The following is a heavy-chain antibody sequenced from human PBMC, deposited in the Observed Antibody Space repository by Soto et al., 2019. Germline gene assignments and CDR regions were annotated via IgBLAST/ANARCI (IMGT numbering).Heavy chain of an antibody. J-gene: IGHJ4*02. D-gene: IGHD3-3*01. CDR1: GFTFSSYA. CDR2: ISGSGGST. CDR3: AKNIGFLEWLLYNY. V-gene: IGHV3-23*01. Sequence: GGSLRLSCAASGFTFSSYAMSWVRQAPGKGLEWVSAISGSGGSTYYADSVKGRFTISRDNSKNTLYLQMNSLRAEDTAVYYCAKNIGFLEWLLYNYWGQGTLVTVSS.